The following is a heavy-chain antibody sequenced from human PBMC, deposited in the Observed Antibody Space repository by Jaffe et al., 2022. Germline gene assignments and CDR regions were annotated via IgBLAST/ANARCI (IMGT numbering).Heavy chain of an antibody. CDR2: ISGSGGST. CDR3: AKGDFWSGIDY. D-gene: IGHD3-3*01. J-gene: IGHJ4*02. V-gene: IGHV3-23*01. Sequence: EVQLLESGGGLVQPGGSLRLSCAASGFPLRSYAMSWVRQAPGKGLEWLSTISGSGGSTWYADSVKGRFTISRDNSKNTLYLQMNSLRAEDTAVYYCAKGDFWSGIDYWGQGTLVTVSS. CDR1: GFPLRSYA.